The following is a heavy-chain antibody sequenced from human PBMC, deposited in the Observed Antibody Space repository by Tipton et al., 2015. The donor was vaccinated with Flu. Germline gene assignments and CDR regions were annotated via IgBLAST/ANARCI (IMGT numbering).Heavy chain of an antibody. J-gene: IGHJ4*02. D-gene: IGHD3-10*01. Sequence: TLSLTCSISGDSIRSYYWSWIRQPAGKGLEWIGRIYTSGTMIYNPSLKSRVTMSIDPPKNQFSLKLSPVTAADTAVYYCARGLGSGTYVIFDYWGQGMLVTVSS. CDR2: IYTSGTM. CDR1: GDSIRSYY. CDR3: ARGLGSGTYVIFDY. V-gene: IGHV4-4*07.